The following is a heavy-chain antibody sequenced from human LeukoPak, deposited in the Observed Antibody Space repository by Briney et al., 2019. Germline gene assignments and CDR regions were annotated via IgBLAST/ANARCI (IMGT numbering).Heavy chain of an antibody. CDR2: INGGGGIT. CDR1: GFTFSNYA. Sequence: TGGSLRLSCAASGFTFSNYAMSWVRQSPGKGLEWISAINGGGGITYHADSVRGRFTISRDNSKNTLFMQMNSLRAEDTAVYYCAKGQAELLSLYYYYGMDVWGQGTTVTVSS. D-gene: IGHD1-26*01. V-gene: IGHV3-23*01. CDR3: AKGQAELLSLYYYYGMDV. J-gene: IGHJ6*02.